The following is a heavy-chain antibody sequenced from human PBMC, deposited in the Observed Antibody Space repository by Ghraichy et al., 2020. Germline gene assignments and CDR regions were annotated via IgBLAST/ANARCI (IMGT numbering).Heavy chain of an antibody. CDR3: AGGTGWVFNY. Sequence: GGSLRLSCTASGFTFSSYWMTWVRQTAGKGLEWVAVIKQDGSQRLYVNSVKGRFTISRDNDKNSLYLEMNTLRVEDTAVYYCAGGTGWVFNYWGQGALVTVSS. J-gene: IGHJ4*02. CDR2: IKQDGSQR. D-gene: IGHD6-19*01. CDR1: GFTFSSYW. V-gene: IGHV3-7*03.